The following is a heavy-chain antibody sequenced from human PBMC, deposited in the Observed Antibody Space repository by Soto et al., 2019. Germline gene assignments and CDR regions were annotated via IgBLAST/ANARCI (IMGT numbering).Heavy chain of an antibody. D-gene: IGHD3-22*01. Sequence: ASVKVSCKASGYTFTGYYMHWVRQAPGQGLEWMGWINPNSGSTNYAQKFQGRVTMTRDTSISTAYMELSRLRSDDTAVYYCARGYYDSSGYYVYFYWGQGTLVTVSS. V-gene: IGHV1-2*02. CDR3: ARGYYDSSGYYVYFY. J-gene: IGHJ4*02. CDR2: INPNSGST. CDR1: GYTFTGYY.